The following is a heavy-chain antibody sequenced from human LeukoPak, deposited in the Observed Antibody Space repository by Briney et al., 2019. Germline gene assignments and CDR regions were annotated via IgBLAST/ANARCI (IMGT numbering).Heavy chain of an antibody. V-gene: IGHV3-21*01. D-gene: IGHD2-21*02. CDR3: ARADSDVGSLDY. Sequence: GGSLRLSCAASGFAFSSYSMDWVRLAPGKGLEWVSSISKTSVHIYYADSVRGRFTISRDNAKNSLYLQMNNLRAEDTALYYCARADSDVGSLDYWGQGTLVTVSS. J-gene: IGHJ4*02. CDR2: ISKTSVHI. CDR1: GFAFSSYS.